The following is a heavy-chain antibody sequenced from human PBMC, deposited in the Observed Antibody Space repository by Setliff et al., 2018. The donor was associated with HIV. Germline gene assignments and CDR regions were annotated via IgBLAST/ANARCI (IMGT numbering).Heavy chain of an antibody. V-gene: IGHV4-59*01. CDR3: ARARYGTSFDP. Sequence: PSETLSLTCPVSGGSISNYYWSWIRQPPGQGLEWIGYVYYNGGTQYNPSLKSRVTISADTSKNQFSLKLNSVTAADTAVYFCARARYGTSFDPWGQGTLVTVSS. D-gene: IGHD3-9*01. CDR1: GGSISNYY. J-gene: IGHJ5*02. CDR2: VYYNGGT.